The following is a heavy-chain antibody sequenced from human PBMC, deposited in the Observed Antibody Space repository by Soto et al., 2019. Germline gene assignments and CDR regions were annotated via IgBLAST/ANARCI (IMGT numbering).Heavy chain of an antibody. CDR2: INHSGST. D-gene: IGHD3-10*01. J-gene: IGHJ4*02. CDR1: GGSFSGYY. CDR3: ARAYIGGGDY. Sequence: QVQLQQWGAGLLKPSETLSLTCAVYGGSFSGYYWSWIRQPPGKGLEWIGEINHSGSTNYNPSLKSRVTISVDTSKNQFSLKLSSVTAADTAVYYCARAYIGGGDYWGQGTLVTVSS. V-gene: IGHV4-34*01.